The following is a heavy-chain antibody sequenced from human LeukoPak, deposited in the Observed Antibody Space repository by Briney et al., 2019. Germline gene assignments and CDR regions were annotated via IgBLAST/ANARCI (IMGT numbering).Heavy chain of an antibody. CDR1: GFTFSSYA. Sequence: GGSLRLSCAASGFTFSSYAMSWVRQAPGKGPEWVSAISGSGGSTYYADSVKGRFTISRDNSKNTLYLQMNSLRAEDTAVYYCAKPGLALRYYFDYWGQGTLVTVSS. CDR3: AKPGLALRYYFDY. CDR2: ISGSGGST. J-gene: IGHJ4*02. V-gene: IGHV3-23*01. D-gene: IGHD3/OR15-3a*01.